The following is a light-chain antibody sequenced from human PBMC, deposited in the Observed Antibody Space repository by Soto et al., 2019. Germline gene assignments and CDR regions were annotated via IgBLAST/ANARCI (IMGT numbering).Light chain of an antibody. CDR2: GAS. CDR1: QSVSSSY. Sequence: EIVLTQSPATLSLSPGERATLSCRASQSVSSSYLAWYQQKPGQAPRLLIYGASSRATGIPDRFSGSGSGTDFTLTISRLEPEDFAVYYCQYYYESSPFGRGTKVDIK. CDR3: QYYYESSP. V-gene: IGKV3-20*01. J-gene: IGKJ4*01.